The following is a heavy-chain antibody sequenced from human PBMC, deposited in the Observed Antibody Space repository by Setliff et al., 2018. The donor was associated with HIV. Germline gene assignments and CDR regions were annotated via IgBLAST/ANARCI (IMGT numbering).Heavy chain of an antibody. CDR2: TSHSGKT. CDR3: VTSSSWSSRLNF. CDR1: GGPLSGHY. D-gene: IGHD2-2*01. J-gene: IGHJ4*02. V-gene: IGHV4-34*01. Sequence: SETLSLTCAAYGGPLSGHYWSWIRQPPGQGLEWIGETSHSGKTNYNPSLKSRVTISVDTSKNQFSLKLTSVTAADTAVYYCVTSSSWSSRLNFWGPGMLVTVS.